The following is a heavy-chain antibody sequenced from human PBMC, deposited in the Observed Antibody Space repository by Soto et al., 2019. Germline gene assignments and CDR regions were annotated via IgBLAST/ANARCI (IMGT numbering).Heavy chain of an antibody. CDR3: ARETRSWPRYYYYGMDV. J-gene: IGHJ6*02. Sequence: QVQLQESGPGLVKPSGTLSLTCAVSGGSISSSNWWSWVRQPPGKGLEWIGEIYHSGSTNYNPSLKSRVTISVDTSKNQFSLKLSSVTAADTAVYYCARETRSWPRYYYYGMDVWGQGTTVTVSS. D-gene: IGHD1-26*01. CDR1: GGSISSSNW. CDR2: IYHSGST. V-gene: IGHV4-4*02.